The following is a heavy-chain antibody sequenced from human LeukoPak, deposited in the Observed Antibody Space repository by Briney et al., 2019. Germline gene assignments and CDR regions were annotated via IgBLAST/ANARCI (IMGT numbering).Heavy chain of an antibody. D-gene: IGHD7-27*01. CDR2: IHHSGNS. V-gene: IGHV4-59*02. J-gene: IGHJ5*02. CDR1: GASVTDYY. Sequence: SETLSLTCTVSGASVTDYYWSWIRQSPGKGLEWISYIHHSGNSGYNPSLRSRVTTSLDTSKNQFSLNLISVTAADTAVYYCTRGHWGLQSWSQGTLVTVSS. CDR3: TRGHWGLQS.